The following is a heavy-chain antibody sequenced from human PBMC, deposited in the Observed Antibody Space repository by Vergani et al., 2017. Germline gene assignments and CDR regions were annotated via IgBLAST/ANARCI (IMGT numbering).Heavy chain of an antibody. J-gene: IGHJ3*02. Sequence: QLQLQESGPGLVKPSETLSLTCTVSGGSISSSSYYWGWIRQPPGKGLEWIGEINHSGSTNYNPSLKSRVTISVDTSKNQFSLKLTSVTAADTAVYYCARVRNYYGSGSLRAFDIWGQGTMVTVSS. CDR2: INHSGST. CDR1: GGSISSSSYY. V-gene: IGHV4-39*07. D-gene: IGHD3-10*01. CDR3: ARVRNYYGSGSLRAFDI.